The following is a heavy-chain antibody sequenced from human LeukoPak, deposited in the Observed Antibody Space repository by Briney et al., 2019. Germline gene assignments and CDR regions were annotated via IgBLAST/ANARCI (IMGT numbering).Heavy chain of an antibody. CDR2: ISDSGGST. CDR1: GFSFSSYA. D-gene: IGHD3-22*01. J-gene: IGHJ4*02. V-gene: IGHV3-23*01. Sequence: PGGSLRLSCAASGFSFSSYAMSWVRQAPGKGLEWVSAISDSGGSTYYADSVKGRFTISRDNSKNTLYLQMNSLRAEDTAVYFCAKRYYYDSSGYCFDYWGQGTLVTVP. CDR3: AKRYYYDSSGYCFDY.